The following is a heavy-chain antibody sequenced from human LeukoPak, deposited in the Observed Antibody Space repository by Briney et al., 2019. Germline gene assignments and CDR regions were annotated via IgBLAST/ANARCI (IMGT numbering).Heavy chain of an antibody. D-gene: IGHD6-6*01. CDR2: ISSSSSYI. V-gene: IGHV3-21*01. CDR3: ARALYSSSSVDGDY. CDR1: GFTFSSYS. J-gene: IGHJ4*02. Sequence: GGSLRLSCAASGFTFSSYSMNWVRQAPGKGLEWVSSISSSSSYIYYADSVKGRFTVSRDNAKNSLYLQMNSLRAEDTAVYYCARALYSSSSVDGDYWGQGTLVTVSS.